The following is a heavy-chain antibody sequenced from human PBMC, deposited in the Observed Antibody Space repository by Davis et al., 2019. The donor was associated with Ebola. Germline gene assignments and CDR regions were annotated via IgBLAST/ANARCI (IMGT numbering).Heavy chain of an antibody. Sequence: GSLRLSCAASGFTVSSNYMSWVRQAPGKGLEWIGSIYYSGSTYYNPSLKSRVTISVDTSKNQFSLKLSSVTAADTAVYYCARARGEYNWFDPWGQGTLVTVSS. J-gene: IGHJ5*02. CDR2: IYYSGST. D-gene: IGHD3-10*01. V-gene: IGHV4-59*02. CDR1: GFTVSSNY. CDR3: ARARGEYNWFDP.